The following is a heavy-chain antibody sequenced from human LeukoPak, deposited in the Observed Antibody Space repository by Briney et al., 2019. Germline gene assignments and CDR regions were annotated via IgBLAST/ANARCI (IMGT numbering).Heavy chain of an antibody. Sequence: GGSLRLSCVGSGFSFSTYDMGWVRQTPGKGLEWVSAISTTGGYTEDADSVKGRFTISRDNSQNTLFLQMHSLRAEDTAVYYCAKVFPRGSGEFDYWGQGTLVTVSS. CDR3: AKVFPRGSGEFDY. CDR1: GFSFSTYD. CDR2: ISTTGGYT. V-gene: IGHV3-23*01. J-gene: IGHJ4*02. D-gene: IGHD3-10*01.